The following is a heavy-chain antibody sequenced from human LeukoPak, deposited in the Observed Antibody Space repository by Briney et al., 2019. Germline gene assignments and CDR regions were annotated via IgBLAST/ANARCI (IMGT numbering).Heavy chain of an antibody. CDR1: GYTFTSYY. CDR3: ARVIVAAAGYIDY. CDR2: IIPILGIA. Sequence: ASVKVSCKTSGYTFTSYYISWVRQAPGQGLEWMGRIIPILGIANYAQKFQGRVTITADKSTSTAYMELSSLRSEDTAVYYCARVIVAAAGYIDYWGQGTLVTVSS. V-gene: IGHV1-69*04. J-gene: IGHJ4*02. D-gene: IGHD6-13*01.